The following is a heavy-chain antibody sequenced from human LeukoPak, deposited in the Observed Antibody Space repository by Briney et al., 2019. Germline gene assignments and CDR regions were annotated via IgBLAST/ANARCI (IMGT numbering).Heavy chain of an antibody. CDR2: ISYDGSNK. V-gene: IGHV3-30*04. CDR1: GFTFSSYA. CDR3: ARAEQLVYFDY. J-gene: IGHJ4*02. Sequence: GGSLRLSCAASGFTFSSYAMHCVRQAPGKGLEWVAVISYDGSNKYYADSVKGRFTISRDNSKNTLYLQMNSQRAEDTAVYYCARAEQLVYFDYWGQGTLVTVSS. D-gene: IGHD6-6*01.